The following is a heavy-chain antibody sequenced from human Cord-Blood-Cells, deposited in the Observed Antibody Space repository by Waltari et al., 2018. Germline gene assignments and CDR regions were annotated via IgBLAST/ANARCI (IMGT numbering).Heavy chain of an antibody. Sequence: QVQLQESGPGLVKPSETLSLTCTVSGGSISSHYWSWIRQPPGKGLEWIGYIYYSGSTNDNPSLKSRVTISVDTSKNQFSLKLSSVTAADTAVYYCARGGCSSTSCFYYYYGMDVWGQGTTVTVSS. CDR3: ARGGCSSTSCFYYYYGMDV. CDR1: GGSISSHY. V-gene: IGHV4-59*11. D-gene: IGHD2-2*01. J-gene: IGHJ6*02. CDR2: IYYSGST.